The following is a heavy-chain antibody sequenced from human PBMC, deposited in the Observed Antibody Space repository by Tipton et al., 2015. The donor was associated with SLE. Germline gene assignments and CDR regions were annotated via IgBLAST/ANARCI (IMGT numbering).Heavy chain of an antibody. J-gene: IGHJ4*02. Sequence: GSLSLSCTASGFTFNNYAMNWVRQAPGKGLEWVSSIRNSGDTTYYADSVTGRFTISRDNSKNTLYLQMNSLRAEDTALYYCAKAGLNYCGDYWGQGTLVAVSS. CDR2: IRNSGDTT. CDR1: GFTFNNYA. D-gene: IGHD3-10*01. CDR3: AKAGLNYCGDY. V-gene: IGHV3-23*01.